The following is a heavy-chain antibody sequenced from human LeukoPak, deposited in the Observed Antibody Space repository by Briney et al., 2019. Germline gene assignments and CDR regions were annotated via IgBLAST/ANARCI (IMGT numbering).Heavy chain of an antibody. CDR1: GYSISSGYY. V-gene: IGHV4-38-2*02. D-gene: IGHD1-26*01. CDR2: IYHSGST. Sequence: SETLSLTCTVSGYSISSGYYWGWIRQPPGKGLEWIGYIYHSGSTYYNPSLKSRVTISVDRSKNQFSLKLSSVTAADTAVYYCARASFKSDAFDIWGQGTMVTVSS. CDR3: ARASFKSDAFDI. J-gene: IGHJ3*02.